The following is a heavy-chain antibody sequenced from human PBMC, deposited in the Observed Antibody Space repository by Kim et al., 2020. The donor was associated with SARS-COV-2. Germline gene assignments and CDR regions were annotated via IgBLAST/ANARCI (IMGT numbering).Heavy chain of an antibody. Sequence: TAYAASVKGRFTTSRDDSKNTAYLQMNSLKTEDTAVYYCTRIPMIEAFDIWGQGTMVTVSS. CDR3: TRIPMIEAFDI. V-gene: IGHV3-73*01. D-gene: IGHD3-22*01. J-gene: IGHJ3*02. CDR2: T.